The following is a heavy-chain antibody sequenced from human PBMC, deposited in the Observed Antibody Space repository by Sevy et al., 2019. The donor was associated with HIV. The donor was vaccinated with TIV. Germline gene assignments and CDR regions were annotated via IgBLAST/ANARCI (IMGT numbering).Heavy chain of an antibody. D-gene: IGHD3-22*01. V-gene: IGHV3-33*01. CDR3: VRGGDLNDRSANWVLDY. CDR2: IWNDGSNK. J-gene: IGHJ4*01. CDR1: GFTFSNYG. Sequence: GGSLKLSCAASGFTFSNYGMHWVRQAPGKGLEWVAVIWNDGSNKYYADSVKGRFTISRDNSKNTMYLQMNSLRVEDPAVYFCVRGGDLNDRSANWVLDYWGPGTLVTVYS.